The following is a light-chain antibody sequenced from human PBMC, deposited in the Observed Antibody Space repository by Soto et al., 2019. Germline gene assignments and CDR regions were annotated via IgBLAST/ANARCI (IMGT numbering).Light chain of an antibody. CDR2: GAS. Sequence: EVVLTQSPGTLSVSPGERATLSCRASQSVGKTWLAWYQQKVGQAPRLLLYGASSRATGIPDRFSGSGSGTDFTLTITRLEPEDFAVYYCSHYGTSVPYTFGQGTKLEIK. J-gene: IGKJ2*01. CDR1: QSVGKTW. V-gene: IGKV3-20*01. CDR3: SHYGTSVPYT.